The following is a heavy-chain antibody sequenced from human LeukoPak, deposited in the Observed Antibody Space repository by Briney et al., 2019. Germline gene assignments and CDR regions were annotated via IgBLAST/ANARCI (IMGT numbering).Heavy chain of an antibody. D-gene: IGHD6-13*01. CDR3: ATYSSSWYNPYYYYYGMDV. V-gene: IGHV4-59*12. J-gene: IGHJ6*02. CDR2: IYYSGST. CDR1: GGSISSYY. Sequence: SETLSLTCTVSGGSISSYYWSWIRQPPGKGLEWIGYIYYSGSTNYNPSLKSRVTISVDTSKNQFSLKLSSVTAADTAVYYCATYSSSWYNPYYYYYGMDVWGQGTTVTVS.